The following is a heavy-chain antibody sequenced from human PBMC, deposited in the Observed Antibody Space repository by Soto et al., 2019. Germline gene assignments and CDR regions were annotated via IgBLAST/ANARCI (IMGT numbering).Heavy chain of an antibody. CDR2: ISSSGSTI. J-gene: IGHJ3*02. V-gene: IGHV3-11*01. Sequence: GGSLRLSCAASGFTFSDYYMSWIRQAPGKGLEWVSYISSSGSTIYYADSVKGRFTISRDNAKNSLYLQMNSLRAEDTAVYYCARQKGVATITHRPNAFDIWGQGTMVTVSS. D-gene: IGHD5-12*01. CDR1: GFTFSDYY. CDR3: ARQKGVATITHRPNAFDI.